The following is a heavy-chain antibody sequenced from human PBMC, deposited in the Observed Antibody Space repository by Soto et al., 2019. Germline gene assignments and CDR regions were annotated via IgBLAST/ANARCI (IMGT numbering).Heavy chain of an antibody. V-gene: IGHV5-51*01. CDR3: ARSQALDF. CDR2: IYPHDSDI. J-gene: IGHJ4*02. CDR1: GYSISSNA. Sequence: GESLKISCKVSGYSISSNAIAWVRQMPGKGLEWMGLIYPHDSDIRYSPSFEGRATISADTSANTAYLHFRALKASDTAVYYCARSQALDFWGQGTLVTVSS.